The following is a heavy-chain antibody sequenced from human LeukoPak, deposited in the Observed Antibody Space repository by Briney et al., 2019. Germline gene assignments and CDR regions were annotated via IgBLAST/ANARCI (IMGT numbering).Heavy chain of an antibody. CDR1: GYTFTGYY. CDR3: ARDRYYDILTRYYSL. Sequence: GASVTVSCKASGYTFTGYYMHWVRQAPGQGLEWMGRINPNSGGTNYAQKFQGRVIMTRDTSSSTAYMELSRLRSDDTAVYYCARDRYYDILTRYYSLWGQGTLITVSS. V-gene: IGHV1-2*06. J-gene: IGHJ4*02. CDR2: INPNSGGT. D-gene: IGHD3-9*01.